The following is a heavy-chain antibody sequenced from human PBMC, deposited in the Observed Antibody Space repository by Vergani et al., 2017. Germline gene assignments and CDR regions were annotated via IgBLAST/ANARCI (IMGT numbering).Heavy chain of an antibody. Sequence: QVQLQESGPGLVKPSETLSLTCTVSGGSISSYYWSWIRQPPGKGLAWIGNIYYSGSTHYNPSLKSRVTISVDTSKNQFSLKLSSVTAADTAVYYCARWNYYGSGSYSDWDYYYGMDVWGQGTTVTVSS. CDR3: ARWNYYGSGSYSDWDYYYGMDV. J-gene: IGHJ6*02. D-gene: IGHD3-10*01. CDR2: IYYSGST. CDR1: GGSISSYY. V-gene: IGHV4-59*01.